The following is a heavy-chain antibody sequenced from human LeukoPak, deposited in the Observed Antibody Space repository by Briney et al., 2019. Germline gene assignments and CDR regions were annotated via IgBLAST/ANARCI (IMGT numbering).Heavy chain of an antibody. CDR3: ARERESRYGSGSPTPLSMTPTAQPLDY. V-gene: IGHV6-1*01. Sequence: PSQTLSLTCAISGDSVSSNYAAWNWIRQSPSRGLEWLGRTYYRSKWYNDYAVSVKSRITINPDTSKNQFSLQLNSVTPEDTAVYYCARERESRYGSGSPTPLSMTPTAQPLDYWGQGTLVTVSS. CDR1: GDSVSSNYAA. D-gene: IGHD3-10*01. CDR2: TYYRSKWYN. J-gene: IGHJ4*02.